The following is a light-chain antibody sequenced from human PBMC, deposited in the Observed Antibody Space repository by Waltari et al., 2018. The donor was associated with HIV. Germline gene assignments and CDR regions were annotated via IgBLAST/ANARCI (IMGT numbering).Light chain of an antibody. V-gene: IGKV3-15*01. Sequence: EIVMTQSPATPSVSPGERATLSCSASQSVSSNLAWYQQKPGQAPRLLIYGASTRATGIPARFSGSGSGTEFTLTISSLQSEDFAVYYCQQYNNWPPLMYTFGQGTKLEIK. CDR1: QSVSSN. CDR2: GAS. CDR3: QQYNNWPPLMYT. J-gene: IGKJ2*01.